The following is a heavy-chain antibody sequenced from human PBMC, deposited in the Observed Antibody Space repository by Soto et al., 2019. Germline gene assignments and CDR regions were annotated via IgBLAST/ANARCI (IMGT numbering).Heavy chain of an antibody. J-gene: IGHJ4*02. D-gene: IGHD5-12*01. CDR3: AKDHSPTPVATTSVGY. CDR1: GFTFSSYG. CDR2: ISYDGSNK. Sequence: GGSLRLSCAASGFTFSSYGMHWVRQAPGKGLEWVAVISYDGSNKYYADSVKGRFTISRDNSKNTLYLQMNSLRAEDTAVYYCAKDHSPTPVATTSVGYWGQGTLVTVSS. V-gene: IGHV3-30*18.